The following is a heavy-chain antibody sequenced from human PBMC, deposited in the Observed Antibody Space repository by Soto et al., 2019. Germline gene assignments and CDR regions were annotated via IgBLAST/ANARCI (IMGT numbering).Heavy chain of an antibody. V-gene: IGHV1-3*01. CDR2: INAGNGNT. J-gene: IGHJ5*02. Sequence: QVQLVQSGAEVKKPGASVKVSCKASGYTFTSYAMHWVRQAPGQRLEWMGWINAGNGNTKYSQKFQGRVTITRDTSASKAYMELSSLRSEDTAVYYCARGMGRITIFGVVNWFDPWGQGTLVTVSS. CDR1: GYTFTSYA. D-gene: IGHD3-3*01. CDR3: ARGMGRITIFGVVNWFDP.